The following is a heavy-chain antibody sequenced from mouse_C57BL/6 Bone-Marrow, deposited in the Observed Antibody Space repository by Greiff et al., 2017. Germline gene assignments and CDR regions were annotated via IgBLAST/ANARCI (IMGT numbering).Heavy chain of an antibody. V-gene: IGHV1-50*01. CDR3: ARDGYHWYFGV. J-gene: IGHJ1*03. D-gene: IGHD2-3*01. Sequence: QVQLKQPGAELVKPGASVKLSCKASGYTFTSYWMQWVKQRPGQGLEWIGEIDPSDSYTNYNQKFKGKATLTVDTSSSTAYMQLSSLTSEDSAVCYCARDGYHWYFGVWGTGTTVTVSS. CDR2: IDPSDSYT. CDR1: GYTFTSYW.